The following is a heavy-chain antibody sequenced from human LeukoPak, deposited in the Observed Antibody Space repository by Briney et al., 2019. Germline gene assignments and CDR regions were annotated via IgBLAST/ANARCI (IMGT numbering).Heavy chain of an antibody. CDR1: GFAVSSSY. J-gene: IGHJ5*02. D-gene: IGHD4-17*01. CDR3: ARTVTTGP. CDR2: IYSGGTT. V-gene: IGHV3-66*02. Sequence: GGSLRLSCAASGFAVSSSYMSWVRQAPGKGPEWVSVIYSGGTTNYADSVKGRFTISRDNSKNTLYLQMNGLRLEDTAVYYCARTVTTGPWGQGTLVTVSS.